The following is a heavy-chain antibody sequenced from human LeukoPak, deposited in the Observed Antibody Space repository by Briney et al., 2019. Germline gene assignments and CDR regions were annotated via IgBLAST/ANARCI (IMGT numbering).Heavy chain of an antibody. CDR3: TGTVVTFWGYFDY. Sequence: PGGSLRLSCAASGFTFSTYWMSWVRQAPGKGLEWVGRIKSKTDGGTTDYAAPVKGRFTISRDDSKNTLYLQMNSLKTEDTAVYYCTGTVVTFWGYFDYWGQGTLVTVSS. CDR1: GFTFSTYW. D-gene: IGHD2-21*02. V-gene: IGHV3-15*01. J-gene: IGHJ4*02. CDR2: IKSKTDGGTT.